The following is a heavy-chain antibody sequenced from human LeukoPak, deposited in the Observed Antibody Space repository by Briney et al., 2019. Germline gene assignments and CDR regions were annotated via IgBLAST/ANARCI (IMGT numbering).Heavy chain of an antibody. CDR1: GFTFSNFW. J-gene: IGHJ3*02. Sequence: PGGSLRLSCAASGFTFSNFWMQWVRQAPGKGLVWVSRIDSDGSSTSYADSVKGRFSISRDNAKNTLYLQMNSLRAEDTAVYYCARAFLDGFDIWGQGTMVTVSS. D-gene: IGHD2/OR15-2a*01. CDR3: ARAFLDGFDI. CDR2: IDSDGSST. V-gene: IGHV3-74*01.